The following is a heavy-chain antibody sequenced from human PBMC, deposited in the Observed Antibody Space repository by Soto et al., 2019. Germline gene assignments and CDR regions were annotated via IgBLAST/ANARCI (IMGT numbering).Heavy chain of an antibody. CDR1: GAPISTGNW. CDR3: ARHSSYYYDSSAYNDS. Sequence: QVHLQESGPGLVQSSGTLSLTCGVSGAPISTGNWWTWVRQPPGKGLEWIGEIYHGGNTNYRLSLKSRVTISVDKAKNQFSLRLSSVTAADTAGYYCARHSSYYYDSSAYNDSWGQGALVTFSS. CDR2: IYHGGNT. J-gene: IGHJ5*01. D-gene: IGHD3-22*01. V-gene: IGHV4-4*02.